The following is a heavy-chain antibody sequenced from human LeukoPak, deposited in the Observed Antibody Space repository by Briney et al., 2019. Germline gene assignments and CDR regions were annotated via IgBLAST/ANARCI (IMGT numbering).Heavy chain of an antibody. V-gene: IGHV1-2*04. D-gene: IGHD6-13*01. J-gene: IGHJ4*02. CDR3: ARDIAAAGLFDY. CDR1: GYTFTGYY. Sequence: ASVNVSCKASGYTFTGYYMHWVRQAPGQGLEWMGWINPNSGGTNYQGWVTMTRDTSISTAYMELSRLRSDDTAVYYCARDIAAAGLFDYWGQGTLVTVSS. CDR2: INPNSGGT.